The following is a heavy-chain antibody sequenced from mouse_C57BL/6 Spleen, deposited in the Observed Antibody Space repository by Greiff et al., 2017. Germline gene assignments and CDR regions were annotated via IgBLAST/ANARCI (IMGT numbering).Heavy chain of an antibody. CDR1: GFNIKDYY. Sequence: VQLQQSGAELVKPGASVKLSCTASGFNIKDYYMHWVKQRTEQGLEWIGRIDPEDGETKYAPKFQGKAPINADNSSNTAYLQLSILTSEYTAVDYCARDGNYLGYYFDYWGQGTTLTVAS. J-gene: IGHJ2*01. V-gene: IGHV14-2*01. D-gene: IGHD2-1*01. CDR3: ARDGNYLGYYFDY. CDR2: IDPEDGET.